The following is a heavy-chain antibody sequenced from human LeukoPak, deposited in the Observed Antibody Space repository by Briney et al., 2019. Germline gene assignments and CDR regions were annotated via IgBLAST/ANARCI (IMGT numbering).Heavy chain of an antibody. CDR1: AFTVSNNY. CDR3: TKDRSYGRSYFDY. CDR2: IYSGGTT. J-gene: IGHJ4*02. D-gene: IGHD5-18*01. V-gene: IGHV3-66*02. Sequence: GGSLRLSCAVSAFTVSNNYMSWVRQAPGKGLEWVSVIYSGGTTYYADSVKGRFTISRDSSKNTLYLQMNSLRIEDTAVYYCTKDRSYGRSYFDYWGQGTLVTVAS.